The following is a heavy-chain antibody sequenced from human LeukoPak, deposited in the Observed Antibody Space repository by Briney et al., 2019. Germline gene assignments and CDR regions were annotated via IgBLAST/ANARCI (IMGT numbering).Heavy chain of an antibody. Sequence: SETLSLTCTVSGGSISSYYWSWIRQPPGKGLEWFGYIYYSGSTNYNPSLKSRVTISVDTSKNQFSLKLSSVTAADTAVYYCARAAYDSSGYYPRYWGQGTLVTVSS. CDR1: GGSISSYY. J-gene: IGHJ4*02. V-gene: IGHV4-59*01. D-gene: IGHD3-22*01. CDR2: IYYSGST. CDR3: ARAAYDSSGYYPRY.